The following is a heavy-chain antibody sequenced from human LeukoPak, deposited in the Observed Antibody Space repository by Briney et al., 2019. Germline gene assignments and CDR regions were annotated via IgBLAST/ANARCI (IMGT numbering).Heavy chain of an antibody. CDR1: GFIFSNSG. D-gene: IGHD3-10*01. Sequence: GGSLRLSCAASGFIFSNSGMHWVRQAPGKGLEWVTVIYADGSTKYYADSVKGRFTISRDNSQNTLYLQMNSLRAEDTAVYYCARNSGGRRYYFTEWGQGTLVTVSS. CDR2: IYADGSTK. V-gene: IGHV3-33*01. CDR3: ARNSGGRRYYFTE. J-gene: IGHJ4*02.